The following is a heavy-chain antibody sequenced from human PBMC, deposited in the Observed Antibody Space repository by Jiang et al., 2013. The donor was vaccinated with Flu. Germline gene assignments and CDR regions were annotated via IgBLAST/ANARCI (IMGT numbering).Heavy chain of an antibody. D-gene: IGHD3-9*01. CDR1: GGSFSGYY. CDR2: SIIVEAP. V-gene: IGHV4-34*01. Sequence: LLKPSETLSLTCAVYGGSFSGYYWSWIRQPPGKGLDVGLGKSIIVEAPTTTRPSRVRVTISVDTSKNQFSLKLSSVTAADTAVYYCARGRTYDILTGYYIPYYYYGMDVWGQGTTVTVSS. J-gene: IGHJ6*02. CDR3: ARGRTYDILTGYYIPYYYYGMDV.